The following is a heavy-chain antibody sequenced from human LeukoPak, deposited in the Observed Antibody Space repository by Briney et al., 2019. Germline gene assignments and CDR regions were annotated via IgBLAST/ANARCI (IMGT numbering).Heavy chain of an antibody. CDR1: GGSISSYY. CDR2: IYYSGST. CDR3: ARQRRRFLEWLVDSWFDP. D-gene: IGHD3-3*01. V-gene: IGHV4-59*01. Sequence: SETLSLTCTVAGGSISSYYWSWIRQPPGKGLEWIGYIYYSGSTNYNPSLKSRVTIAVDTSKNQFSLKLSSVTAADTAVYYCARQRRRFLEWLVDSWFDPWGQGTLVTVSS. J-gene: IGHJ5*02.